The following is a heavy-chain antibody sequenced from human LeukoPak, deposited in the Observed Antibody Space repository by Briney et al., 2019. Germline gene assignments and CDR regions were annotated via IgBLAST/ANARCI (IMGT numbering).Heavy chain of an antibody. CDR1: GFTSSSYA. Sequence: GGSLRLSCAASGFTSSSYAMSWVRQAPGKGLEWVSVIYSGGSTYYADSVKGRFTISRDNSKNTLYLQMNSLRAEDTAVYYCARDHKNYYDSSGYHIYYYGMDVWGQGTTVTVSS. CDR2: IYSGGST. D-gene: IGHD3-22*01. CDR3: ARDHKNYYDSSGYHIYYYGMDV. J-gene: IGHJ6*02. V-gene: IGHV3-66*01.